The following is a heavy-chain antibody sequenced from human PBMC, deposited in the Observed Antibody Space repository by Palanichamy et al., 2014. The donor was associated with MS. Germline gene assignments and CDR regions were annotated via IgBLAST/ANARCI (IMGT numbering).Heavy chain of an antibody. CDR1: GDSVSSNSVA. J-gene: IGHJ4*02. Sequence: QVRLQQSGPGLVKPSQTLSLTCAISGDSVSSNSVAWNWIRQSPSRGLEWLGRTYYRSKWYNDYAVSVKSRITINPDTSKNQFSLQLNSVTPEDTAVYYCARGKWEFCTISNCYDIDYWGQGTLVTVSS. D-gene: IGHD2-2*01. V-gene: IGHV6-1*01. CDR2: TYYRSKWYN. CDR3: ARGKWEFCTISNCYDIDY.